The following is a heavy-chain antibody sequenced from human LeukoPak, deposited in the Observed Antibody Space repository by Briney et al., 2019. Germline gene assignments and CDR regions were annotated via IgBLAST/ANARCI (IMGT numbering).Heavy chain of an antibody. CDR2: IYHSGST. J-gene: IGHJ4*02. CDR1: GDSITRYY. Sequence: SETLSLTCTVSGDSITRYYWSWIRQPPGKGLEWIAYIYHSGSTNYNPSLKRRVTMSVDTSKNQFSLNLSSVTAADTAVYYCASGGGWNDKFNYWGQGTLVTVSS. CDR3: ASGGGWNDKFNY. V-gene: IGHV4-59*01. D-gene: IGHD1-1*01.